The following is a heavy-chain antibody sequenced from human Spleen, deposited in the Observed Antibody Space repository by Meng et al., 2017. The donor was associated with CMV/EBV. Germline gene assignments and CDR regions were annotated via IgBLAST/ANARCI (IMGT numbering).Heavy chain of an antibody. D-gene: IGHD3-22*01. CDR3: ARVGYYYDSSGYYYFDY. CDR2: VKRDGGIT. Sequence: GESLKISCEASGFTFSGHWMHWVRQAPGKGLVWVSRVKRDGGITNYADSVKGRFTISRDNSKNTLYLQMNSLRAEDTAVYYCARVGYYYDSSGYYYFDYWGQGTLVTVSS. V-gene: IGHV3-74*01. CDR1: GFTFSGHW. J-gene: IGHJ4*02.